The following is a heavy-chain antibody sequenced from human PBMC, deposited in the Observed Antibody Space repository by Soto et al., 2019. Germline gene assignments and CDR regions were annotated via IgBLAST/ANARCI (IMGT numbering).Heavy chain of an antibody. CDR1: GVSISSGGYY. CDR3: ARYYDFWSGHDY. V-gene: IGHV4-31*03. D-gene: IGHD3-3*01. J-gene: IGHJ4*02. Sequence: SETLSLTCTVSGVSISSGGYYWSWIRQHPGKGLEWIGYIYYSGSTYYNPSLKSRVTISVDTSKNQFSLKLSSVTAAVTAVYYCARYYDFWSGHDYWGQGTRVTVSS. CDR2: IYYSGST.